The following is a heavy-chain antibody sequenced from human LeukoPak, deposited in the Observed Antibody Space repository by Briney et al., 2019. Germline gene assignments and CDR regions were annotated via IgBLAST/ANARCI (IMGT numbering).Heavy chain of an antibody. D-gene: IGHD4-17*01. CDR1: GFTFSNAW. CDR3: AKASNYGDPLDAFDI. J-gene: IGHJ3*02. V-gene: IGHV3-15*01. CDR2: IKSKTDGGTT. Sequence: GGSLRLSCAASGFTFSNAWMSWVRQAPGKGLEWVGRIKSKTDGGTTDYAAPVKGRFTISRDDSKNTLYLQMNSPKTEDTAVYYCAKASNYGDPLDAFDIWGQGTMVTVSS.